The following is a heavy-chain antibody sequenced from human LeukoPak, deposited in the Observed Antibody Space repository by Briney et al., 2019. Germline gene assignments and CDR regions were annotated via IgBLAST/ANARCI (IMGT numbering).Heavy chain of an antibody. CDR2: ISSSSSYI. V-gene: IGHV3-21*01. Sequence: GGSLRLSCAASGFTFSSYSMNWVRQAPGKGLEWVSSISSSSSYIYYADSVKGRFTISRDNAKNSLYLQMNSLRAEDTAVYYCAISYSYVGAFDIWGQGTMVTVSS. J-gene: IGHJ3*02. D-gene: IGHD5-18*01. CDR1: GFTFSSYS. CDR3: AISYSYVGAFDI.